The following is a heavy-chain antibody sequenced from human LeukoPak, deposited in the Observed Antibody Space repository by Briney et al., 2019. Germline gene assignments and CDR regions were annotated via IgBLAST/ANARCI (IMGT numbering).Heavy chain of an antibody. CDR1: GFTFSSNS. Sequence: QPGGSLRLSCVASGFTFSSNSMNWVRQAPGKGLEWVSYISSASGSIYYADSVKGRFTVSRDNAKNSLFLQMNSLRAEDTAVYYCAREWIDVGAAFDIWGQGTLVTVSS. CDR3: AREWIDVGAAFDI. CDR2: ISSASGSI. J-gene: IGHJ4*02. D-gene: IGHD2-15*01. V-gene: IGHV3-48*04.